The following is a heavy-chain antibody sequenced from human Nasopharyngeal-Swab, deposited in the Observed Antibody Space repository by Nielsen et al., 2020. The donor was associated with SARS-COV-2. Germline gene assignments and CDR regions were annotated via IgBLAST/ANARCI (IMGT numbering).Heavy chain of an antibody. J-gene: IGHJ5*02. CDR2: IYYSGST. Sequence: GSLRLSCTVSGGSISSSSYYWGWIRQPPGKGLEWIGSIYYSGSTYYNPSLKSRVTISVDTSKNQFSLKLSSVTAADTAVYYCARPSRHFWSGQDPWFDPWGQGTLVTVS. CDR1: GGSISSSSYY. CDR3: ARPSRHFWSGQDPWFDP. D-gene: IGHD3-3*02. V-gene: IGHV4-39*01.